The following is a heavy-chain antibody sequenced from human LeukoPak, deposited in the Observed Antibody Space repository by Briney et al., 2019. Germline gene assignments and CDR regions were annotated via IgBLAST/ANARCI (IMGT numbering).Heavy chain of an antibody. CDR3: ASSALSSSGGGFFDP. CDR2: IYPGDSDT. V-gene: IGHV5-51*01. CDR1: GYSFTSYW. D-gene: IGHD6-6*01. J-gene: IGHJ5*02. Sequence: GESLKISCKGSGYSFTSYWIGWVRQMPGKGLEWMGTIYPGDSDTRYSPSFQGQVTISADKSISTAYLQWSSLKASDTAMYYCASSALSSSGGGFFDPWGQGTLVTVSS.